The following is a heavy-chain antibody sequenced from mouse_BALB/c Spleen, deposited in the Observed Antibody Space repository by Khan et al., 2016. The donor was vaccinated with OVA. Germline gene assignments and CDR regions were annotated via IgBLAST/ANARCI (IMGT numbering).Heavy chain of an antibody. CDR2: ISYSGNT. Sequence: EVQLVETGPGLVKPSQSLSLTCTVTGYSITSDYAWNWIRQFPGNKLEWMGYISYSGNTKYNPSLKSRISITRDTSKNQFFLQLNFVTIEDTATXYCARIQRGDFDYWGQGTTLTVSS. V-gene: IGHV3-2*02. CDR1: GYSITSDYA. CDR3: ARIQRGDFDY. J-gene: IGHJ2*01.